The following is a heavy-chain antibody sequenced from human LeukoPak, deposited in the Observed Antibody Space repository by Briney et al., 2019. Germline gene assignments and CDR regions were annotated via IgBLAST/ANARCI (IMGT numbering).Heavy chain of an antibody. CDR3: ARTPWGSGSYYDHFDY. CDR2: ISAYNGNT. CDR1: GYTFTSYG. Sequence: ASVKVSCKASGYTFTSYGISWVRQAPGQGLEWMGRISAYNGNTNYAQKLQGRVTMTTDTSTSTAYMELRSLRSDDTAVYYCARTPWGSGSYYDHFDYWGQGTLVTVSS. D-gene: IGHD1-26*01. V-gene: IGHV1-18*01. J-gene: IGHJ4*02.